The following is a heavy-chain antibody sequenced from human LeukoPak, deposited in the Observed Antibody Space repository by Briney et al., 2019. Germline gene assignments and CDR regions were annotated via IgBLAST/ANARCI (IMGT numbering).Heavy chain of an antibody. CDR2: MNPNSGNT. D-gene: IGHD3-3*01. CDR1: GYTFTKYD. J-gene: IGHJ6*02. Sequence: ASVTVSFKASGYTFTKYDIHWVRPATGQGRAWMGWMNPNSGNTGYAQKFQGRVTMTRNTSISTAYMELSSLRSEDTAVYYCARARTDDFWSGYLYYYGMDVWGQGTTVTVSS. CDR3: ARARTDDFWSGYLYYYGMDV. V-gene: IGHV1-8*01.